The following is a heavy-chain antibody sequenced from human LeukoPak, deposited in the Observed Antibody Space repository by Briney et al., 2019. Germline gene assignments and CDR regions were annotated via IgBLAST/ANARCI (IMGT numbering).Heavy chain of an antibody. V-gene: IGHV4-59*01. J-gene: IGHJ2*01. Sequence: SETLSLTCTVSGGSISSYYWSWIRQPPGKGLEWIGYIYYSGSTNYNPSLKSRVTISVDTSKNQFSLKLSSVTAADTAVYYCARDRYYHILTRPRYFDLWGRGTLVTVSS. CDR2: IYYSGST. CDR3: ARDRYYHILTRPRYFDL. CDR1: GGSISSYY. D-gene: IGHD3-9*01.